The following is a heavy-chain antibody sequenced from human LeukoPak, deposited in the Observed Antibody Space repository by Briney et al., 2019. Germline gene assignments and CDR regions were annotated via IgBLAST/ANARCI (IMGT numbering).Heavy chain of an antibody. CDR2: ISAYNGNT. D-gene: IGHD2-15*01. Sequence: ASVTVSCTAPGYTFTSYGISWVRQAPGQGLEWMGWISAYNGNTNYAQKFQGRVTITADESTSTAYMELSSLRSEDTAVYYCAREHIVVVVAASLGLFDYWGQGTLVTVSS. V-gene: IGHV1-18*01. CDR3: AREHIVVVVAASLGLFDY. CDR1: GYTFTSYG. J-gene: IGHJ4*02.